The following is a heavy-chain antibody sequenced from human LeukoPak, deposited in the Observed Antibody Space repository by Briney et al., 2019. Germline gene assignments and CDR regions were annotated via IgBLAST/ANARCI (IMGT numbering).Heavy chain of an antibody. V-gene: IGHV4-34*01. J-gene: IGHJ6*03. CDR3: ARGPELYYYYMDV. D-gene: IGHD1-14*01. CDR1: GGSFRGYY. Sequence: SETLSLTCAVYGGSFRGYYWSWIRQPPGKGLEWIGEINHSGSTNYNPSLKSRVTISVDTSKNQFSLKLSSVTAADTAVYYCARGPELYYYYMDVWGKGTTVTVSS. CDR2: INHSGST.